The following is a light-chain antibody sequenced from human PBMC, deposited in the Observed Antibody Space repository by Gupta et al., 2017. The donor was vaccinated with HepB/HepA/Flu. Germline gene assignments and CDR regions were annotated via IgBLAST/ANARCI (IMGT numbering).Light chain of an antibody. V-gene: IGKV3-20*01. J-gene: IGKJ3*01. CDR2: GAS. Sequence: EIVLTQSPGTLSLSPGERATLSCRASQSVSSSYLAWYQQKPGQAPRLLIYGASSRSTAIPDRFSGSGSGIDFTLTISRLEPEDIAVYYCHQECSSPSTFGRGTKVDIK. CDR1: QSVSSSY. CDR3: HQECSSPST.